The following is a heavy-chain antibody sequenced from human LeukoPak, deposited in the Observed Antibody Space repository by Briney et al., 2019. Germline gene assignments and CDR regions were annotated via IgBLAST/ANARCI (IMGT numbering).Heavy chain of an antibody. CDR1: GFAFNTYA. V-gene: IGHV3-33*01. Sequence: PGRSLRLSCAASGFAFNTYAMHWVRQGPGQGLEWVALIWHDGSDKFYSNSVRGQFTISRDNSKNTVSLQMNNLRPEATAVYYCARDIGGSGSYPDFWGQGTLVTVSS. CDR3: ARDIGGSGSYPDF. J-gene: IGHJ4*02. D-gene: IGHD3-10*01. CDR2: IWHDGSDK.